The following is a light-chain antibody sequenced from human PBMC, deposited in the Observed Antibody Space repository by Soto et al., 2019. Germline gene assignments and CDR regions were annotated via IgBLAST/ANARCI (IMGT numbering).Light chain of an antibody. Sequence: QSALTQPRSVSGSPGQSVTISCTGTSSNIGNYNYVSWFQQHPGKGPKLMIYDVSERPSGVPDRFSGSKSANTASLTISGLQAEDEADYYCCSYAGNYTWVFGGGTKLTVL. CDR2: DVS. CDR3: CSYAGNYTWV. J-gene: IGLJ3*02. V-gene: IGLV2-11*01. CDR1: SSNIGNYNY.